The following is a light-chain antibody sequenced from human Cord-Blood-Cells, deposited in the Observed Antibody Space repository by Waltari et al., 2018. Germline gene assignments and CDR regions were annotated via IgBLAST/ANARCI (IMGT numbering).Light chain of an antibody. J-gene: IGKJ3*01. CDR2: DAS. V-gene: IGKV1-33*01. CDR3: QQYDNLPAFT. Sequence: DIQMTQSQSSLSASVGDRVTITCQASQDISNYLNWYKQKPGKAPKLLIYDASNLETGVPSRFSGSGSGTDFTFTSSSLQPEDIATYYCQQYDNLPAFTCGPGTKVDIK. CDR1: QDISNY.